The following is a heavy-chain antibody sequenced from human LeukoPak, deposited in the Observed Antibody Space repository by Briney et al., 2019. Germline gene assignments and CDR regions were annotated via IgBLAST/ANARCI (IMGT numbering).Heavy chain of an antibody. D-gene: IGHD4-23*01. CDR3: ARSTTVVRFDP. CDR1: SDSISSYY. CDR2: ISYTGTT. V-gene: IGHV4-59*01. Sequence: PSETLSLTCTVSSDSISSYYWNWIRQPPGKGLEWIGYISYTGTTHYNPSLKSRVTTSVDTSKNQFSLKLKSVTAADTAVYYCARSTTVVRFDPWGQGTLVTVSS. J-gene: IGHJ5*02.